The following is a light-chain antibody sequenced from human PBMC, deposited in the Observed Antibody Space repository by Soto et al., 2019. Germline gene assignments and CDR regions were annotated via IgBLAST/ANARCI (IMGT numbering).Light chain of an antibody. J-gene: IGKJ5*01. Sequence: EIMMKKSPVTLSVSPGGRGTLSRRASQSVNSNLAWDQQKPGQAHRLLIYDTSSRVTGIPDRFSGSGSGTDFTLTISRLEPEDFAVFYCQKYGTSEIIVGQGKRLEIK. CDR3: QKYGTSEII. CDR2: DTS. V-gene: IGKV3-20*01. CDR1: QSVNSN.